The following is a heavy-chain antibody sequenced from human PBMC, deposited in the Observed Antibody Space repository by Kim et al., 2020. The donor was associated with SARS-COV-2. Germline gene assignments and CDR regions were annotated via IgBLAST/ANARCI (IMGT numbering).Heavy chain of an antibody. V-gene: IGHV3-30*02. D-gene: IGHD3-22*01. CDR3: AKDLSYYYDSSGYCLDY. J-gene: IGHJ4*02. Sequence: KGRFTISRDTSKNTLYLQMNSLRAEDTAVYYCAKDLSYYYDSSGYCLDYWGQGTLVTVSS.